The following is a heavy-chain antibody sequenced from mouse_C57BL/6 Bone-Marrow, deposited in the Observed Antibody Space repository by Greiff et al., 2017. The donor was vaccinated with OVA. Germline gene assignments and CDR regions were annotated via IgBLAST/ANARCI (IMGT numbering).Heavy chain of an antibody. Sequence: EVQLMESGGGLVQPKGSLKLSCAASGFSFNTYAMNWVRQAPGKGLEWVARIRSKSNNYATYYADSVKDRFTISRDDSESMLYLQMNNLKTEDTAMYYCVRPANWDLFAYWGQGTLVTVSA. CDR1: GFSFNTYA. V-gene: IGHV10-1*01. CDR3: VRPANWDLFAY. CDR2: IRSKSNNYAT. D-gene: IGHD4-1*01. J-gene: IGHJ3*01.